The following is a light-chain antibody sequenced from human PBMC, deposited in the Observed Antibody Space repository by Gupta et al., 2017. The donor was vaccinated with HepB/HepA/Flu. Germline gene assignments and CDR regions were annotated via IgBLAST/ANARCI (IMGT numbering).Light chain of an antibody. CDR2: AAS. J-gene: IGKJ4*01. Sequence: QSPSSASASVGDRVTITCRASQGIGSWLAWYQKKPGKDPNLLIFAASTLQSGVPSRFSGSGSGTDFTLTISSLQPEDFATFFCQQAYTFPLTFGGGTKVEI. V-gene: IGKV1D-12*01. CDR3: QQAYTFPLT. CDR1: QGIGSW.